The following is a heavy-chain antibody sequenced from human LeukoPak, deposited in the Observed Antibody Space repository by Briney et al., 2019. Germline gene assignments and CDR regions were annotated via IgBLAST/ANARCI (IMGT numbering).Heavy chain of an antibody. CDR1: GFTFNNFA. CDR3: AKGRCSGGSCYGRGLDY. Sequence: PGECLRLSCAASGFTFNNFAMSWVRQAPGKGLECVSGIIGSGGSTYYTDSVKGRFTISRDNSKNTLYLQMNSLNGEDTALYSCAKGRCSGGSCYGRGLDYWGQGTLVTVSS. V-gene: IGHV3-23*01. D-gene: IGHD2-15*01. CDR2: IIGSGGST. J-gene: IGHJ4*02.